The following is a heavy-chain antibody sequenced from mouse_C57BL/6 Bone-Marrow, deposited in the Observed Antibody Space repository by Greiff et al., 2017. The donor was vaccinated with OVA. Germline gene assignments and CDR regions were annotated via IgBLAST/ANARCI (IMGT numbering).Heavy chain of an antibody. CDR1: GYTFTSYW. CDR3: TSLFDYDGN. CDR2: IYPGNSDT. V-gene: IGHV1-5*01. Sequence: VQLKESGTVLARPGASVKMSCKPSGYTFTSYWMHWVKQRPGQGLEWIGAIYPGNSDTSYNQKFKGKAKLTADTSASTAYMELSSLTNEDSAVYCCTSLFDYDGNWGQGTTLTVSS. D-gene: IGHD2-4*01. J-gene: IGHJ2*01.